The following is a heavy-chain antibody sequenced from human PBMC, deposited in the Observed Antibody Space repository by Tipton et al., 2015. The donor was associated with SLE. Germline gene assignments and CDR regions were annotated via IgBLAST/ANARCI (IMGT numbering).Heavy chain of an antibody. J-gene: IGHJ6*03. D-gene: IGHD3-10*01. V-gene: IGHV3-33*01. CDR2: IWYDGSNK. CDR1: GFTFSSYG. Sequence: SLRLSCAASGFTFSSYGMHWVRQAPGKGLEWVAVIWYDGSNKYYADSVKGRFTISRDNSKNTLYLQMNSLRAEDTAAYYCARDYGSGTFYYYYYMDVWGKGTTVTVSS. CDR3: ARDYGSGTFYYYYYMDV.